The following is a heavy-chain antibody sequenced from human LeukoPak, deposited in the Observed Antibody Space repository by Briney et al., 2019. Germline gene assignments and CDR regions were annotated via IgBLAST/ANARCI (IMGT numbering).Heavy chain of an antibody. J-gene: IGHJ5*02. Sequence: PSETLSLTCTVSGGSISSGSYYWSWIRQPAGKGLEWIGRIYTSGSTNYNPSLKSRVTISVDTSKNQFSLKLSSVTAADTAVYYCARDEIPLNWFDPWGQGTLVTVSS. V-gene: IGHV4-61*02. CDR2: IYTSGST. CDR1: GGSISSGSYY. CDR3: ARDEIPLNWFDP.